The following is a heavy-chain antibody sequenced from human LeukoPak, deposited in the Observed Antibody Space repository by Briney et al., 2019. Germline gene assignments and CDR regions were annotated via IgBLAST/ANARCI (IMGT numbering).Heavy chain of an antibody. Sequence: RASVKVSCKASGYTFTSYGISWVRQAPGQGLEWMGWISAYNGNTNYAQKLQGRVTMTTDTSTSTAYMDLRSLRSDDTAVYYCARGSVVITADAFDIWGQGTMVTVSS. J-gene: IGHJ3*02. CDR1: GYTFTSYG. V-gene: IGHV1-18*01. D-gene: IGHD3-22*01. CDR3: ARGSVVITADAFDI. CDR2: ISAYNGNT.